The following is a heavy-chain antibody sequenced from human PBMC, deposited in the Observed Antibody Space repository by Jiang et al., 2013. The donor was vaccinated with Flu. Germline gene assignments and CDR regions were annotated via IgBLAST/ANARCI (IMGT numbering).Heavy chain of an antibody. CDR1: GYIFTSYY. J-gene: IGHJ3*02. CDR2: IDPSGAST. V-gene: IGHV1-46*01. Sequence: GAEVKKPGASVKVSCKASGYIFTSYYMHWVRQAPGQGLEWMGIIDPSGASTSYAQNFQGRVTMTRDTSTSTVYMELSSLTSEDTAVYYCAHRLGTAGAFDIWGQGTMVSVSS. CDR3: AHRLGTAGAFDI. D-gene: IGHD1-1*01.